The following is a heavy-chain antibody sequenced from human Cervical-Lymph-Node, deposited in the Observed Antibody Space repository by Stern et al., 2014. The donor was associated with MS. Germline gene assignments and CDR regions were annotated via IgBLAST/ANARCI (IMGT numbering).Heavy chain of an antibody. CDR3: ARDQGGKYYDSSGYYSDAFDI. J-gene: IGHJ3*02. CDR1: GFTFSSYS. V-gene: IGHV3-21*01. CDR2: ISSSSSYI. Sequence: EVQLEESGGGLVKPGGSLRLSCAASGFTFSSYSMNWVRQAPGKGLAWVSSISSSSSYIYYADSVKGRFTISRDNAKNSLYLQMNSLRAEDTAVYYCARDQGGKYYDSSGYYSDAFDIWGQGTMVTVSS. D-gene: IGHD3-22*01.